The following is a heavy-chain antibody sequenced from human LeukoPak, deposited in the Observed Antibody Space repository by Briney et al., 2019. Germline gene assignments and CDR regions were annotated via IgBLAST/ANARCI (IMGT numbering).Heavy chain of an antibody. D-gene: IGHD3-22*01. J-gene: IGHJ6*03. CDR1: GFTFSSYA. Sequence: GGSLRLSCAASGFTFSSYAMHWVRQAPGKGLEWVAVISYDGSNKYYADSVKGRFTISRDNSKNTLYLQMNSLRAEDTAVYYCARDGYYYDSSGYYFTRPYYYYYMDVWGKGTTVTVSS. V-gene: IGHV3-30*04. CDR3: ARDGYYYDSSGYYFTRPYYYYYMDV. CDR2: ISYDGSNK.